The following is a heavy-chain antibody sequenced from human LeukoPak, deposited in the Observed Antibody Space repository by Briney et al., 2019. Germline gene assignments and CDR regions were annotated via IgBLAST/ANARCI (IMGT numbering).Heavy chain of an antibody. CDR1: GGSISSSNW. CDR2: INHSGST. Sequence: PSETLPLTCAVSGGSISSSNWWSWIRQPPGKGLEWIGEINHSGSTNYNPSLKSRVTISVDTSKNQFSLKLSSVTAADTAVYYCARGQIHGYYFDYWGQGTLVTVSP. J-gene: IGHJ4*02. CDR3: ARGQIHGYYFDY. V-gene: IGHV4-4*02.